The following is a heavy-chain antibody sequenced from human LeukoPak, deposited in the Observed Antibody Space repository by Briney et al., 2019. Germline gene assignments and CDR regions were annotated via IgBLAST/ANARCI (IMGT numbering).Heavy chain of an antibody. J-gene: IGHJ5*02. V-gene: IGHV1-18*01. CDR2: ISAYNGNT. D-gene: IGHD4-23*01. CDR3: ARASVDVNWFDP. Sequence: ASVKVSCKASGYTFTSYGISWVRQAPGQGLEWMGWISAYNGNTNYAQKLQGRVTMTTDTSTNTAYMELSSLRSEDTAVYYCARASVDVNWFDPWGQGTLVTVS. CDR1: GYTFTSYG.